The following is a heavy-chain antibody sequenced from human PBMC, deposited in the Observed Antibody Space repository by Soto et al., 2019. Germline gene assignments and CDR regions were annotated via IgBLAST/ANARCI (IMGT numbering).Heavy chain of an antibody. J-gene: IGHJ6*02. Sequence: GASVKVSCKASGCTFSSYAISWVRQAPGQGLEWMGGIIPIFGTANYAQKFQGRVTITADESTSTAYMELSSLRSEDTAVYYCARDHGQLVDTDYYYYGMDVWGQGTTVTVSS. D-gene: IGHD6-13*01. CDR2: IIPIFGTA. V-gene: IGHV1-69*13. CDR1: GCTFSSYA. CDR3: ARDHGQLVDTDYYYYGMDV.